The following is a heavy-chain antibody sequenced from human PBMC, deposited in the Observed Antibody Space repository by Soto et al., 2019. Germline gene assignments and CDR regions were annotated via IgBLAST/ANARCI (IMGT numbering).Heavy chain of an antibody. CDR1: GFTLSGYA. J-gene: IGHJ6*03. CDR2: ISSNGVGT. CDR3: ARRARPDFYYMDV. V-gene: IGHV3-64*01. D-gene: IGHD6-6*01. Sequence: VQLAESGGGLDQPGGSLSLSCAASGFTLSGYAMDWVRQAPGKGLEYVSGISSNGVGTYYANSVQGRFTISRDNSKNTVYLQMGSLRPEDMAVYYCARRARPDFYYMDVWGKGTTVTVSS.